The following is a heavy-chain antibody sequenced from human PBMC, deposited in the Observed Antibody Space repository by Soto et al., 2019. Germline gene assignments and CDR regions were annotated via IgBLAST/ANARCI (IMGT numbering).Heavy chain of an antibody. CDR3: ARDSAVAGVDYAFDI. V-gene: IGHV1-46*01. CDR1: GYTFTSYY. D-gene: IGHD6-19*01. Sequence: ASVKVSCKASGYTFTSYYMHWVRQAPGQGLEWMGIINPSGGSTSYAQKFQGRVTMTRDTSTSTVYMELSSLRSEDTAVYYCARDSAVAGVDYAFDIWGQGTMVTVPS. J-gene: IGHJ3*02. CDR2: INPSGGST.